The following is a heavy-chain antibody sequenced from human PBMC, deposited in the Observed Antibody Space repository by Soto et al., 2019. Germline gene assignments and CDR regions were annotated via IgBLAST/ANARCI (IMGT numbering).Heavy chain of an antibody. Sequence: QVQLVQSGAEVKKPGASVKVSCKASGSTFPSYYTFTSNYINWGRRPPGQGLEWRGIINPTDGSATYAQKFQGRVTLTGDTSTSTVYMDLSRQRSEDTAVYYCARGSVAGRRFAYWGQGPLVTVSS. V-gene: IGHV1-46*01. CDR3: ARGSVAGRRFAY. CDR1: GSTFPSYYTFTSNY. CDR2: INPTDGSA. J-gene: IGHJ4*02. D-gene: IGHD6-19*01.